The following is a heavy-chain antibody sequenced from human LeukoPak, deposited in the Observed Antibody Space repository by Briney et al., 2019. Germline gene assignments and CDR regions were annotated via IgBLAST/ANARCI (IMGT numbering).Heavy chain of an antibody. V-gene: IGHV4-39*07. D-gene: IGHD5-12*01. Sequence: SETLSLTCTVPGGSISSIYFYWAWIRQPPGKGMEWIGSIYYSGNTYYNPSLKSRVTISVDTSKNQFSLKLSSVTAADTAVYYCAREVATISREYYFDNWGQGTLVTVSS. CDR3: AREVATISREYYFDN. J-gene: IGHJ4*02. CDR2: IYYSGNT. CDR1: GGSISSIYFY.